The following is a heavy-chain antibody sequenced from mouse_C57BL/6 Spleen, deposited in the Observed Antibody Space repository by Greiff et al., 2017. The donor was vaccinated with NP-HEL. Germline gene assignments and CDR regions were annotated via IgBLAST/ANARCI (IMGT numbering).Heavy chain of an antibody. V-gene: IGHV1-50*01. Sequence: VQLQQPGAELVKPGASVKLSCKASGYTFTSYWMQWVKQRPGQGLEWIGEIDPSDSYTNYNQKFKGKATLTVDTSSSTAYMQLSSLTSEDSAVYYCALGSSSGFAYWGQGTLVTVSA. CDR3: ALGSSSGFAY. CDR1: GYTFTSYW. J-gene: IGHJ3*01. D-gene: IGHD1-1*01. CDR2: IDPSDSYT.